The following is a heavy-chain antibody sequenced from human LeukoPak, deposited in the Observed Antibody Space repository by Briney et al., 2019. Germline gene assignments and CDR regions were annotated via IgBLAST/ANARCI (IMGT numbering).Heavy chain of an antibody. J-gene: IGHJ5*02. CDR1: GYTFTTYG. V-gene: IGHV1-18*01. D-gene: IGHD3-22*01. CDR2: ISAYNGNT. CDR3: ARGRGYYYDVSDWFDP. Sequence: GASVKVSCKASGYTFTTYGISWVRQAPGQGLEWMGWISAYNGNTKYVQKLQGRVTMTTDTSTSTAYMELRSLRYDDTAVYYCARGRGYYYDVSDWFDPWGQGTLVTVSS.